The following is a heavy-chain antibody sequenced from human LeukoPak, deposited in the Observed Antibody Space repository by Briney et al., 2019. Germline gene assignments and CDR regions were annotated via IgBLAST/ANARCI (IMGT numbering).Heavy chain of an antibody. CDR1: GYTXTGYY. V-gene: IGHV1-2*02. J-gene: IGHJ4*02. CDR3: GRYNWNDGSFDY. D-gene: IGHD1-1*01. Sequence: GASVKVSCKASGYTXTGYYMHWVRQAPGQGLEWMGWINPNSGGTNYAQKFQGRVTMTRDTSISTAYMELSRLRSDDTAVYYCGRYNWNDGSFDYWGQGTLVTVSS. CDR2: INPNSGGT.